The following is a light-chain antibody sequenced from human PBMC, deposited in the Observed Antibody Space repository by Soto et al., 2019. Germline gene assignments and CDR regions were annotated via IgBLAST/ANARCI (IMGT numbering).Light chain of an antibody. CDR1: QSLLHSNGYNY. J-gene: IGKJ4*01. CDR3: MQALQTQLT. V-gene: IGKV2-28*01. Sequence: DIVMTQSPLSLPVTPGEPASISCRSSQSLLHSNGYNYLDWYLQKPGQSPQLLIYLGSNRASGVPDRFSCSGSGTDFTLKISRMEAEDVGVYYCMQALQTQLTFGGGTKVEIK. CDR2: LGS.